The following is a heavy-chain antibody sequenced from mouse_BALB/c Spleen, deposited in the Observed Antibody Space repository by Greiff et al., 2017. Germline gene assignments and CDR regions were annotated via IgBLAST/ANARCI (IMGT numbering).Heavy chain of an antibody. V-gene: IGHV2-5*01. CDR1: GFSLTGYG. CDR3: AKGRSYAMDY. Sequence: VQLVESGPGLVAPSQSLSITCTVSGFSLTGYGVNWVRQSPGKGLEWLGVIWRGGSTDYNAAFMSRLSITKDNSKSQVFFKMNSLQADDTAIYYCAKGRSYAMDYWGQGTSVTVSS. J-gene: IGHJ4*01. CDR2: IWRGGST.